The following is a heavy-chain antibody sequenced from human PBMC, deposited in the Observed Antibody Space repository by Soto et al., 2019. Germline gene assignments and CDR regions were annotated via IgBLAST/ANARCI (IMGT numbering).Heavy chain of an antibody. D-gene: IGHD6-19*01. CDR3: ARQCLDSYYCDY. CDR1: GFTFTSYA. V-gene: IGHV3-64*01. CDR2: ISSNGGST. Sequence: EVQLVESGGGLVQPGGSLRLSCAASGFTFTSYAMHWVRQAPGKGLEYVSAISSNGGSTYYANSVKGRFIISRDNSKNTLYLQMGSLRAEEMAVYYCARQCLDSYYCDYGGQGTLVTVSS. J-gene: IGHJ4*02.